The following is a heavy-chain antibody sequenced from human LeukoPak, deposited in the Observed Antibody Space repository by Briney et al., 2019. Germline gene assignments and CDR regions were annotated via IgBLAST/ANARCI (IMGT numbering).Heavy chain of an antibody. CDR2: ISYDGSNK. V-gene: IGHV3-30*03. CDR3: ARASCSSTSCSPDAFDI. J-gene: IGHJ3*02. CDR1: GFTFSSYG. Sequence: GGSLRLSCAASGFTFSSYGMHWVRQAPGKGLEWVAVISYDGSNKYYADSVKGRFTISRDNSKNTLYLRMNSLRAEDTAVYYCARASCSSTSCSPDAFDIWGQGTMVTVSS. D-gene: IGHD2-2*01.